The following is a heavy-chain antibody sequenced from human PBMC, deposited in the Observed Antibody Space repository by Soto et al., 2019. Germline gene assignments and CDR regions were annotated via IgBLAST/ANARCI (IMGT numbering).Heavy chain of an antibody. V-gene: IGHV3-7*05. J-gene: IGHJ4*02. D-gene: IGHD3-9*01. CDR2: IKQDGSEK. CDR1: GFTFSSYW. Sequence: GGSLRLSCAASGFTFSSYWMSWVRQAPGKGLEWVANIKQDGSEKYYVDSVKGRFTISRDNAKNSLYLQMNSLRAEDTAVYYCARLEGLATISYYFDFWGPGALVTVSS. CDR3: ARLEGLATISYYFDF.